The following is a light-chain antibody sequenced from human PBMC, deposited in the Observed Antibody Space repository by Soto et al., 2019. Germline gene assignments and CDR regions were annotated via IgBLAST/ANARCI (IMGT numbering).Light chain of an antibody. Sequence: AIQMTQSPSSLSASVGDRVTITCRASQGIGNDLGWYQQKPGKAPRLLLYTTSNLQTGVPSRFSGSGSGTDFTLTISSLQTEDFATYYCLQDYNYPLTFGGGTKVEIK. CDR3: LQDYNYPLT. CDR2: TTS. CDR1: QGIGND. V-gene: IGKV1-6*01. J-gene: IGKJ4*01.